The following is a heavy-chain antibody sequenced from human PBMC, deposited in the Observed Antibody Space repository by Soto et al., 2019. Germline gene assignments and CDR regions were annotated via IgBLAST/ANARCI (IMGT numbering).Heavy chain of an antibody. CDR1: GGSICSGGYS. Sequence: QLQLQESGSGLVKPSQTLSLTCAVSGGSICSGGYSWSWIRQPPGKGLEWIGYIYHSGSTYYNPSLKSRVTISVDRYKNQFSLKLSSVTAADTAVYYCARAGGLGAVAADYWGQGTLVTVSS. J-gene: IGHJ4*02. CDR3: ARAGGLGAVAADY. D-gene: IGHD6-19*01. V-gene: IGHV4-30-2*01. CDR2: IYHSGST.